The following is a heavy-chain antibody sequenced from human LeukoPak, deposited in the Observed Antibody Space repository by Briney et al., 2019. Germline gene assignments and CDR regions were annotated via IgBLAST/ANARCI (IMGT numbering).Heavy chain of an antibody. CDR2: INPNSGGT. Sequence: ASVKVSCKASGYTFTGYYMHWVRQAPGQGLEWMGWINPNSGGTNYAQKFQGRVTMTRDTSISTAYMELSRLRSDDTAVYYCARLRAAYYGSGSYYSYYYYYMDVWGKGTTVTVSS. D-gene: IGHD3-10*01. J-gene: IGHJ6*03. CDR3: ARLRAAYYGSGSYYSYYYYYMDV. V-gene: IGHV1-2*02. CDR1: GYTFTGYY.